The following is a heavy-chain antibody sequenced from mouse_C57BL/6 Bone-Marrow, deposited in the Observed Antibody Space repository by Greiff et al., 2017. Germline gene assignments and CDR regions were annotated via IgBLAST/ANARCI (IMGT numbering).Heavy chain of an antibody. CDR3: ARSPTVVAKNYAMDY. CDR2: IYPGSGST. V-gene: IGHV1-55*01. J-gene: IGHJ4*01. D-gene: IGHD1-1*01. Sequence: QVQLQQPGAELVKPGASVKMSCKASGYTFTSYWITWVKQRPGQGLEWIGDIYPGSGSTNYDEKFKSKATLTVDKPSSTAYMQLSSLTSEDSAVYYCARSPTVVAKNYAMDYWGQGTSVTVSS. CDR1: GYTFTSYW.